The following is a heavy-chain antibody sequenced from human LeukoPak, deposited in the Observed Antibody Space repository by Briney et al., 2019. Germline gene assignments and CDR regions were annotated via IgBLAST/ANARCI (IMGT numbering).Heavy chain of an antibody. CDR1: GYTFTGYY. CDR3: ARDGISYYYDSSGFDY. V-gene: IGHV1-2*02. D-gene: IGHD3-22*01. Sequence: ASVKVSCKASGYTFTGYYMHWVRQAPGQGLEWMGWINPNSGGTNYAQKFQGRVTMTRDTSISTAYMELSRLRSDDTAVYYCARDGISYYYDSSGFDYWGQGTLVTVSS. J-gene: IGHJ4*02. CDR2: INPNSGGT.